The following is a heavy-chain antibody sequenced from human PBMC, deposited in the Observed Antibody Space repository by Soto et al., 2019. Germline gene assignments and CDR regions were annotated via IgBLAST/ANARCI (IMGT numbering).Heavy chain of an antibody. D-gene: IGHD5-12*01. CDR3: ARLVRNGYNFFDY. CDR1: GGSISSYY. Sequence: SETLSLTCTVSGGSISSYYWSWIRQPPGKGLEWIGYIYYSGSTNYNPSLKSRVTISIDTSKNQFSLKLSSVTAADTALYYCARLVRNGYNFFDYWGQGTLVTVSS. CDR2: IYYSGST. J-gene: IGHJ4*02. V-gene: IGHV4-59*01.